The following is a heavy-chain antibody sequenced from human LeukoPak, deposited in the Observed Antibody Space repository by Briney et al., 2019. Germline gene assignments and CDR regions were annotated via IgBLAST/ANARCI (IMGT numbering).Heavy chain of an antibody. CDR1: GFTFSSYG. V-gene: IGHV3-30*03. J-gene: IGHJ4*02. CDR2: ISYDGSNK. Sequence: PGGSLRLSCAASGFTFSSYGMHWVRQAPGKGLEWVAVISYDGSNKYYADSVKGRFTISRDNSKNTLYLQMNSLRAEDTAVYYCASTENYDFWSGSPTPPDYWGQGTLVTVSS. CDR3: ASTENYDFWSGSPTPPDY. D-gene: IGHD3-3*01.